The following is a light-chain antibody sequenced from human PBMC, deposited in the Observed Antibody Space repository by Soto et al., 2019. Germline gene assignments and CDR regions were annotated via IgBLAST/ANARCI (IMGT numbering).Light chain of an antibody. CDR2: QVT. V-gene: IGLV2-14*01. CDR1: SSDVGIYNY. Sequence: QSALTQPASVSGSPGQSITISCTGTSSDVGIYNYVSWYQQHPGKAPKLMIYQVTNRPSGVSNRFSGSKSGNTASLTISGLQAEDADDYYCSSYTGSTNYVFGTGTKV. CDR3: SSYTGSTNYV. J-gene: IGLJ1*01.